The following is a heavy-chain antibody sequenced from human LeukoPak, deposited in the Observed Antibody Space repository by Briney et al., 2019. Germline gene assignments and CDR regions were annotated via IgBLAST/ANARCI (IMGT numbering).Heavy chain of an antibody. J-gene: IGHJ4*02. D-gene: IGHD3-3*01. V-gene: IGHV3-7*05. CDR1: GSTFSSHW. CDR2: IKQDRSGK. Sequence: GGSLRLSCAASGSTFSSHWMRWVRQVPGKGLEWVAKIKQDRSGKYYADSMKGRFTISRDKGKNSLYLQMNSLRAEDTAVYYCARDGHEYNDCVYWGQGTVVTVSS. CDR3: ARDGHEYNDCVY.